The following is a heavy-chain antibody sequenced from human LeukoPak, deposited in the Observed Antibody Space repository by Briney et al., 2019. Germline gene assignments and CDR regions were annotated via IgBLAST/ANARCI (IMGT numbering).Heavy chain of an antibody. J-gene: IGHJ3*02. Sequence: KSSETLSLTCTVSGGSISSSSYYWGWIRQPPGKGLEWIGSIYYSGSTYYNPSLKSRATISVDTSKNQFSLELSSVTAADTAVYYCARGNWNYRRVDAFDIWGQGTMVTVSS. CDR1: GGSISSSSYY. CDR3: ARGNWNYRRVDAFDI. D-gene: IGHD1-7*01. V-gene: IGHV4-39*07. CDR2: IYYSGST.